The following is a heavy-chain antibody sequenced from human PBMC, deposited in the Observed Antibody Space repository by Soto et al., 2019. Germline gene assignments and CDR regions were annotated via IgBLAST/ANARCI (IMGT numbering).Heavy chain of an antibody. J-gene: IGHJ6*03. CDR1: GGSFTAYY. CDR2: INHSGTT. CDR3: ACRGIHFRGVNYYQYYMDV. Sequence: SRTLSLSCAVSGGSFTAYYWSWIRQPPGKGLEWIGEINHSGTTNYSPSLKSRLTISAVTSEKNQFSLRLSSVTAADTAVYYCACRGIHFRGVNYYQYYMDVWGKGTPVTVSS. D-gene: IGHD1-1*01. V-gene: IGHV4-34*01.